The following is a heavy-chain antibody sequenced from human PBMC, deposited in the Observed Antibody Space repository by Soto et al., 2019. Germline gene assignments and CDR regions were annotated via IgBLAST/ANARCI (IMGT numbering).Heavy chain of an antibody. V-gene: IGHV3-23*01. CDR3: AKGTYSQLLLSFDD. D-gene: IGHD3-16*01. J-gene: IGHJ4*01. CDR2: ITGSCNNS. Sequence: GGSLRLSVMASGFPSSTYGFSTYAMTWVRQAPGKGLEWVSVITGSCNNSYYADSVKGRFTISRDNSRNTLFLQMNTLRADDTAVYFCAKGTYSQLLLSFDDWRHGSQVTVPS. CDR1: GFPSSTYGFSTYA.